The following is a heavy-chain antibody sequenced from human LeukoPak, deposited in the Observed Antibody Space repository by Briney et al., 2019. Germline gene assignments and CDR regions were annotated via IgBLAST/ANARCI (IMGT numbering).Heavy chain of an antibody. J-gene: IGHJ4*02. CDR1: GYTFTSYA. Sequence: EASVTVSCTASGYTFTSYAIHWVRQAPGQRLEWMGWINVGNGNTKYSQKFQGRVTITRDTSASTAYMELSSLRSEDTAVCYCARDLYYYDSSGHYSGYFDYWGQGTLVTVSS. D-gene: IGHD3-22*01. CDR2: INVGNGNT. V-gene: IGHV1-3*01. CDR3: ARDLYYYDSSGHYSGYFDY.